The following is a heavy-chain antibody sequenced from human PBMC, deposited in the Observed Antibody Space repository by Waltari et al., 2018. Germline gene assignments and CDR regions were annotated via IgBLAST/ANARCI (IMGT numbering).Heavy chain of an antibody. Sequence: QVQLVQSGAEVKKPGASVKVSCKASGYNVTGYYMHWVRQAPGQGLEWMGRINPNSGGTNYAQKFQGRVTMTRDTSISTAYMELSRLRSDDTAVYYCARGPRITMIVVVPYGGVDYWGQGTLVTVSS. D-gene: IGHD3-22*01. CDR2: INPNSGGT. CDR3: ARGPRITMIVVVPYGGVDY. CDR1: GYNVTGYY. V-gene: IGHV1-2*06. J-gene: IGHJ4*02.